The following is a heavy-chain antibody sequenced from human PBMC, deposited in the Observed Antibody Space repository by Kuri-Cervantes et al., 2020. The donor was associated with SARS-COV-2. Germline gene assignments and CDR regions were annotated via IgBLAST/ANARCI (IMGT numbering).Heavy chain of an antibody. V-gene: IGHV1-69*13. D-gene: IGHD3-3*01. CDR2: IIPIFGTA. Sequence: SVKVSCKASGGTFSSYAISWVRQAPGQGLEWMGGIIPIFGTANYAQKFQGRVTITADESTSTAYMELSSLRSEDTAVYYCASGFWSGYYDHYGMDVWGRGTTVTVSS. CDR3: ASGFWSGYYDHYGMDV. J-gene: IGHJ6*02. CDR1: GGTFSSYA.